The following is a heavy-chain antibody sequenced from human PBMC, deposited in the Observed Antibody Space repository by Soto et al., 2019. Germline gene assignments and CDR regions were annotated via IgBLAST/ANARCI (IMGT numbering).Heavy chain of an antibody. Sequence: GSLRLSCAAPGFTFSSYAMSWVRQAPGKGLEWVSAISGSGGSTYYADSVKGRFTISRDNSKNTLYLQMNSLRAEDTAVYYCAKGSRSRPLSFDYWGQGTLVTVSS. J-gene: IGHJ4*02. D-gene: IGHD6-13*01. CDR2: ISGSGGST. CDR1: GFTFSSYA. CDR3: AKGSRSRPLSFDY. V-gene: IGHV3-23*01.